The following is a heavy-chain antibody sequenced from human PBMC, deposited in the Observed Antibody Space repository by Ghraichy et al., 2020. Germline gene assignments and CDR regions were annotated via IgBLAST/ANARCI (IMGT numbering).Heavy chain of an antibody. CDR2: INPNSGGT. Sequence: ASVKVSCKASGYTFTGYYMHWVRQAPGQGLEWMGWINPNSGGTNYAQKFQGRVTMTRDTSISTAYMELSRLRSDDTAVYYCAVVPGVQNAFDIWGQGTMVTVSS. CDR1: GYTFTGYY. J-gene: IGHJ3*02. D-gene: IGHD2-8*01. V-gene: IGHV1-2*02. CDR3: AVVPGVQNAFDI.